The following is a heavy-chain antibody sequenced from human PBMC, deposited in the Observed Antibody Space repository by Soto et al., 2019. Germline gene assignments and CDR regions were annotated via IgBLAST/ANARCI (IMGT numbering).Heavy chain of an antibody. CDR3: TSDTFGARDS. CDR1: GFAFSSEW. V-gene: IGHV3-74*01. J-gene: IGHJ4*02. Sequence: LRLSCAASGFAFSSEWMHWVRQAPGKGLVWVSRIDPYDTGITYADSVKGRFTISRDNAKNTLYLQMNSLRAEDTAVYYCTSDTFGARDSWGQGTLVTVSS. CDR2: IDPYDTGI. D-gene: IGHD2-15*01.